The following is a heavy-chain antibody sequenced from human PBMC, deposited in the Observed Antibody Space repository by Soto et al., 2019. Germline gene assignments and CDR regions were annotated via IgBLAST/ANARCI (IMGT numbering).Heavy chain of an antibody. D-gene: IGHD2-2*01. CDR1: GFTFSSCA. V-gene: IGHV3-23*01. CDR2: ISGSGGST. J-gene: IGHJ4*02. Sequence: PGGSLRLSCAASGFTFSSCAMSWVRQAPGKGLEWVSAISGSGGSTYYADSVKGRFTISRDNSKNTLYLQMNSLRAEDTAVYYCAKRPSSTSRISEENLTGYWGQGTLVTVSS. CDR3: AKRPSSTSRISEENLTGY.